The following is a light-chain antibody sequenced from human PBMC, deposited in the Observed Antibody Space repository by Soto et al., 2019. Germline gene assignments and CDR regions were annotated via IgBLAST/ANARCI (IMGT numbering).Light chain of an antibody. V-gene: IGKV3-11*01. Sequence: EIVLTQSPATLSLSPGERATLSCRASQSVDSYLAWYQQKPGQAPRLLIYDASNRATGIPARFSGSASGTDFTLTISSLEPEDFAVYYCQQRSNWPPITFGQGTLLEIK. CDR3: QQRSNWPPIT. CDR2: DAS. J-gene: IGKJ5*01. CDR1: QSVDSY.